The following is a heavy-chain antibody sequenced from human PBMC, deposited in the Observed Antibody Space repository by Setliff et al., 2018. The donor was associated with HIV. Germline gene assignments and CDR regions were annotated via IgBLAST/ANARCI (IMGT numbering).Heavy chain of an antibody. D-gene: IGHD6-13*01. CDR2: IYHSGST. V-gene: IGHV4-30-4*01. J-gene: IGHJ3*01. CDR3: ARADSSSCFFATFDL. CDR1: GDSINSGDYY. Sequence: SETLSLTCTVSGDSINSGDYYWSWIRQPPGKGLEWIGYIYHSGSTHYNPSLNSRVAFSVDTSKNQFSLKLYSVTVADTAFYYCARADSSSCFFATFDLWGQGTMVTVSS.